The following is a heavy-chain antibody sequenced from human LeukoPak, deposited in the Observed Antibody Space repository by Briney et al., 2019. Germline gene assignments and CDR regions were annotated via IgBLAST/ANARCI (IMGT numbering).Heavy chain of an antibody. CDR1: GGTFSSYA. Sequence: SVKVSCKASGGTFSSYAISWVRQAPGQGLEWMGGIIPIFGTANYAQKFQGRVTITTDESTSTAYMELSSLRSEDTAVYYCASRRYYDFWSGYPPYYYYYMDVWGKGTTVTVSS. J-gene: IGHJ6*03. V-gene: IGHV1-69*05. D-gene: IGHD3-3*01. CDR3: ASRRYYDFWSGYPPYYYYYMDV. CDR2: IIPIFGTA.